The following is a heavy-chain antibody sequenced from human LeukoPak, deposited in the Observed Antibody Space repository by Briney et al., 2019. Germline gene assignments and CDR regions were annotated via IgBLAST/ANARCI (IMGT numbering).Heavy chain of an antibody. J-gene: IGHJ4*02. Sequence: GGSLRLSCAASGNYWMHWVRQAPGKGLVWVSHINSDGSWTSYADSVKGRFTISRDNAKNSLYLQMNSLRAEDTAVYYCARGSTYYDSSGQVPFDYWGQGTLVTVSS. CDR3: ARGSTYYDSSGQVPFDY. V-gene: IGHV3-74*01. CDR2: INSDGSWT. CDR1: GNYW. D-gene: IGHD3-22*01.